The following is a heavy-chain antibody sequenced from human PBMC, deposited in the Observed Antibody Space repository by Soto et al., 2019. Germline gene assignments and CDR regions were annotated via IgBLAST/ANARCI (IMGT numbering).Heavy chain of an antibody. J-gene: IGHJ2*01. D-gene: IGHD2-21*02. CDR2: IKQDGSEK. Sequence: GGSLRLSCAASGFTFSSYWMSWVRQAPGKGLEWVANIKQDGSEKYYVDSVKGRFTISRDNAKNSLYLQMNSLRAEDTAVYYCAKDSTVVVTAIGSWYFDLWGRGTLVTVSS. V-gene: IGHV3-7*01. CDR3: AKDSTVVVTAIGSWYFDL. CDR1: GFTFSSYW.